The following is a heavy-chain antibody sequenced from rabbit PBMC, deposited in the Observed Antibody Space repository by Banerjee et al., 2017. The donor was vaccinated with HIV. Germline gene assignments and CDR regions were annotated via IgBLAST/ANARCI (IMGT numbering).Heavy chain of an antibody. Sequence: QEQLVESGGGLVQPEGSLTLTCKASGSDISSNAMCWVRQAPGKGLELIACIYTNGGSTWYASWVNGRFTISRSTSLNTVDLKMTSLTAADTATYFCARDLAGVIGWNFNLWGQGTLVTVS. CDR1: GSDISSNA. V-gene: IGHV1S47*01. D-gene: IGHD4-1*01. J-gene: IGHJ4*01. CDR2: IYTNGGST. CDR3: ARDLAGVIGWNFNL.